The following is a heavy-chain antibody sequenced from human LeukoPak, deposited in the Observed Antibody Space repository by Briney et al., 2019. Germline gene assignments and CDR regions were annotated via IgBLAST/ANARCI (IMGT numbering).Heavy chain of an antibody. J-gene: IGHJ4*02. V-gene: IGHV1-69*06. Sequence: ASVKVSCKASGGTFSSYAISWVRQAPGQGLEWMRGIIPIFGTANYAQKFQGRVTITADKSTSTAYMELSSLRSEDTAVYYCAMAYGSGSYYEYDYWGQGTLVTVSS. CDR2: IIPIFGTA. CDR3: AMAYGSGSYYEYDY. D-gene: IGHD3-10*01. CDR1: GGTFSSYA.